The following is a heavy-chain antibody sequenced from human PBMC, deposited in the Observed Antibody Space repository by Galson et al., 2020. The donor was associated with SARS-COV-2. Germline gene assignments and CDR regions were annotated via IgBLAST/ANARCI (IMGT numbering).Heavy chain of an antibody. CDR1: GDSISIGAYY. J-gene: IGHJ6*04. CDR3: ARGWSVMLDVSV. CDR2: IYPSGTT. V-gene: IGHV4-61*02. Sequence: SETLYLTCTVSGDSISIGAYYWTWIRQPAGKGLEWIGLIYPSGTTNYSPSLKSRATISLDTSKNQFSLKLNSVTAADTAVYYCARGWSVMLDVSVWCKGTTVTVSS. D-gene: IGHD3-3*01.